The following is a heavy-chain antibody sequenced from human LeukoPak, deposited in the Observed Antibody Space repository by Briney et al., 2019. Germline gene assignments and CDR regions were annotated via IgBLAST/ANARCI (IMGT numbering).Heavy chain of an antibody. CDR2: ISGSGSST. J-gene: IGHJ4*02. CDR3: ARLRGGYGDNYFDY. Sequence: GGSLRLSCAASGFTFSSYWMSWVRQAPGRGLEWVLVISGSGSSTYYADSVKGRFTISRDNSMNTLYLQMNSLRAEDTAVYYCARLRGGYGDNYFDYWGQGTLVTVSS. CDR1: GFTFSSYW. V-gene: IGHV3-23*01. D-gene: IGHD6-19*01.